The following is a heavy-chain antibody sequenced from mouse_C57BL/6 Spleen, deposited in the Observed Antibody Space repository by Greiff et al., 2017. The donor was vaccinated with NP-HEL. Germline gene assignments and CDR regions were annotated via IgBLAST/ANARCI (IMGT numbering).Heavy chain of an antibody. V-gene: IGHV1-26*01. CDR1: GYTFTDYY. D-gene: IGHD1-1*01. J-gene: IGHJ3*01. CDR2: INPNNGGT. Sequence: EVQLQQSGPELVKPGASVKISCKASGYTFTDYYMNWVKQSHGKSLEWIGDINPNNGGTSYNQKFKGKATLTVDKSSSTAYMELRSLTSEDSAVYYCARVNYYGSSYGFAYWGQGTVVTVSA. CDR3: ARVNYYGSSYGFAY.